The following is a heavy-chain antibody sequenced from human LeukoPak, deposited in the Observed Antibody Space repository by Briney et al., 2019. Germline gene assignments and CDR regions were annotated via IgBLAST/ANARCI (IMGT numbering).Heavy chain of an antibody. CDR3: ARDPNVLLWFGEFPDY. V-gene: IGHV3-30-3*01. D-gene: IGHD3-10*01. CDR2: ISNDGTNK. CDR1: GFTFTSYT. J-gene: IGHJ4*02. Sequence: PGTSLRLSCAASGFTFTSYTLHWVRQAPGKGLEWVAVISNDGTNKYFADSLKGRFTISRDNSKNTLYLQMNSLRAEDTAVYYCARDPNVLLWFGEFPDYWGQGTLVTVSS.